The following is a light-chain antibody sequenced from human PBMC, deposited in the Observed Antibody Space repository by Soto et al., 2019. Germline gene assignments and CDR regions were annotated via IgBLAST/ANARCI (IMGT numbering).Light chain of an antibody. CDR2: DVS. Sequence: QSALTQPASVSGSPGQSITISCTGTSSDVGGYTYVSWYQQHPGKAPKLMIYDVSNRPSGVSNRFSGSKSGNTACLTISGRRAEDEAEYYCSSYTSSSPWVFGGGTKVTVL. CDR3: SSYTSSSPWV. CDR1: SSDVGGYTY. J-gene: IGLJ3*02. V-gene: IGLV2-14*01.